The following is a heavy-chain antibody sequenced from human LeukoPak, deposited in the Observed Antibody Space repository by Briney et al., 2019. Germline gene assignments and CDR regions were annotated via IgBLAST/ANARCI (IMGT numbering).Heavy chain of an antibody. CDR1: GGSISSYY. CDR3: ARAGVGYSSSWYRGNYYYYMDV. Sequence: SETLSLTCTVSGGSISSYYWSWIRQPAGKGLEWIGRIYTSGSTNYNPSLKSRVTMSVDTSKNQFSLKLSSVTAADTAVYYCARAGVGYSSSWYRGNYYYYMDVWGKGTTVTVSS. D-gene: IGHD6-13*01. V-gene: IGHV4-4*07. CDR2: IYTSGST. J-gene: IGHJ6*03.